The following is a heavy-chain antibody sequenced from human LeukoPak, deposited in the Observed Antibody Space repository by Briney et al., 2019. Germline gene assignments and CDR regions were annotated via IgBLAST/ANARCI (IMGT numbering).Heavy chain of an antibody. V-gene: IGHV3-23*01. J-gene: IGHJ4*02. D-gene: IGHD2-2*01. CDR2: ISGSSDVI. Sequence: GGSLRLSCAASGFTFGSYDMSWVRQAPGKGLEWVSAISGSSDVIYYAASVKGRFTISRDNSKNTLYLQMNSLRVEDTAVYYCARHKRSAAAPFDYWGQGTLVTVSS. CDR1: GFTFGSYD. CDR3: ARHKRSAAAPFDY.